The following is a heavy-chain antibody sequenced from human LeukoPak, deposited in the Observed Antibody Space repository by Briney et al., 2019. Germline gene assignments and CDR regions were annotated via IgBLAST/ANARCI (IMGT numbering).Heavy chain of an antibody. Sequence: SETLSLTCNVSGYFISSGYYWGWIRQPPGKGLEWIGTIFHSGGTYYNPSLKSRLTISVDTSKNQFSLNLSSVTAADTALYYCARISFYYHMDFWGKGTTVTVSS. D-gene: IGHD3-3*02. CDR3: ARISFYYHMDF. CDR1: GYFISSGYY. CDR2: IFHSGGT. V-gene: IGHV4-38-2*02. J-gene: IGHJ6*03.